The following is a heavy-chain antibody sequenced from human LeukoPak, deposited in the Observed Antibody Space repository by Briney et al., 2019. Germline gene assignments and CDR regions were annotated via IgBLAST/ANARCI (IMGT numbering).Heavy chain of an antibody. CDR1: GGSFSGYY. Sequence: PSETLSLTCAVCGGSFSGYYWSWIRQPPGKGLEWIGEINHSGSTNYNPSLKSRVTISVDTSKNQFSLKLSSVTAADTAVYYCARLTLGYCSSTSCSPGAFDIWGQGTMVTVSS. J-gene: IGHJ3*02. V-gene: IGHV4-34*01. D-gene: IGHD2-2*01. CDR3: ARLTLGYCSSTSCSPGAFDI. CDR2: INHSGST.